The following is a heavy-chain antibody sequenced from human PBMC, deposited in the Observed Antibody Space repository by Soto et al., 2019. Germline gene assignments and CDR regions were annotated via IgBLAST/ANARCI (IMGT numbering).Heavy chain of an antibody. Sequence: PXGSLKLSCAGSGFTFRWFGMNWVRQARGKGLEWVARISNDGSNEYYVDSVKGRFTISRDNSKNTLYLQMDSLRAEDTAVYYCAKGEVRGIIPSYFDYWGLGTLVTVSS. CDR3: AKGEVRGIIPSYFDY. V-gene: IGHV3-30*18. D-gene: IGHD3-10*01. J-gene: IGHJ4*02. CDR2: ISNDGSNE. CDR1: GFTFRWFG.